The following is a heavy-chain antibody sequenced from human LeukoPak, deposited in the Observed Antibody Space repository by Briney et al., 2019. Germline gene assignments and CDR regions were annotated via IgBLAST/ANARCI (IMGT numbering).Heavy chain of an antibody. V-gene: IGHV3-23*01. D-gene: IGHD3-16*01. CDR1: GFTFSSYG. CDR3: EKDLGRGSSD. Sequence: GGSLRLSCADSGFTFSSYGMSWLRQAPGKGLEWVSAISGSGGSTYYADSVKGRFTISRDKSKNTLYLQMNSLRAEATAEYYCEKDLGRGSSDWGQGTLVTVSS. J-gene: IGHJ4*02. CDR2: ISGSGGST.